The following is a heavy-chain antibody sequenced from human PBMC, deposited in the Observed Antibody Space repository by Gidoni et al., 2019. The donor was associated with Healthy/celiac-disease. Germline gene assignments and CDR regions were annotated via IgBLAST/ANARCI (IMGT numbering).Heavy chain of an antibody. CDR1: GFTFRRLG. CDR3: AKDMGNYDILTGPFDY. Sequence: QVQLVESGGGVVQPGRSLRLSCAASGFTFRRLGMHWVRQAPGKGLGWVAVISYDGSNKYYADSVKGRFTISRDKSKNTLYLQMNSLRAEDTAVYYCAKDMGNYDILTGPFDYWGQGTLVTVSA. D-gene: IGHD3-9*01. V-gene: IGHV3-30*18. J-gene: IGHJ4*02. CDR2: ISYDGSNK.